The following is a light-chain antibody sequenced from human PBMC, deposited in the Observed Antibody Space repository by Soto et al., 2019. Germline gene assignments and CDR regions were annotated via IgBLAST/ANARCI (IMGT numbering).Light chain of an antibody. V-gene: IGKV1-17*01. Sequence: QMTQSPSSLSASVGEKIIITCRASRDVGSDVSWYQQKPGQAPKLLIYGVSNRATGIPDRFSGSGSGTDFTLTISRLEPEDFAVYYCQQYGSSPPFTFGPGTKVDIK. CDR1: RDVGSD. J-gene: IGKJ3*01. CDR2: GVS. CDR3: QQYGSSPPFT.